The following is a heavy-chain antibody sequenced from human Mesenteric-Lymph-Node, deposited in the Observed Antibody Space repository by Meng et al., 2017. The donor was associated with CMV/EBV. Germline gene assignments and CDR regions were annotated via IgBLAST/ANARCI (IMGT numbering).Heavy chain of an antibody. CDR3: AREFFGDTTMATYYFDS. J-gene: IGHJ4*02. V-gene: IGHV4-34*01. CDR2: INHSGST. CDR1: GGSFSGYY. D-gene: IGHD5-18*01. Sequence: SETLSLTCAVYGGSFSGYYWSWIRQPPGKGLEWIGEINHSGSTNYNPSLKSRVTISVDTSKNQFSLKLSSVTAADTAVYYCAREFFGDTTMATYYFDSWGQGTLV.